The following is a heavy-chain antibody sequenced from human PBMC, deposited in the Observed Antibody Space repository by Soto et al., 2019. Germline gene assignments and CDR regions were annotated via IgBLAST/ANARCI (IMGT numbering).Heavy chain of an antibody. CDR2: ISYDGSNK. J-gene: IGHJ3*02. D-gene: IGHD4-17*01. CDR1: GFTFSSYG. Sequence: QVQLVESGGGVVQPGRSLRLSCAASGFTFSSYGMHWVRQAPGKGLEWVAVISYDGSNKYYADSVKGRFTISRDNSKNTLYLQMDSLRAEDTAVYYCAKDFYGDYAHDAFDIWGQGTMVTVSS. CDR3: AKDFYGDYAHDAFDI. V-gene: IGHV3-30*18.